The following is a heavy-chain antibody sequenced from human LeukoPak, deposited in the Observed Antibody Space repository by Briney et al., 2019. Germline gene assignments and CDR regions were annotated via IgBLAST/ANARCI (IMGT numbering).Heavy chain of an antibody. CDR1: GFTFSSYA. CDR2: ISGSGGST. CDR3: ARAKCSSTSCSPGY. Sequence: GGSLRLSCEASGFTFSSYAMSWVRQAPGKGLEWVSAISGSGGSTYYADSVKGRFTISRDNSKNTLYLQMNSLRAEDTAVYYCARAKCSSTSCSPGYWGQGTLVTVSS. V-gene: IGHV3-23*01. J-gene: IGHJ4*02. D-gene: IGHD2-2*01.